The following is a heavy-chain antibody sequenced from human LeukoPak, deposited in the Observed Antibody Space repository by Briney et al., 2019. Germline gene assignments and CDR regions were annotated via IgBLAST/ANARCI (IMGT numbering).Heavy chain of an antibody. CDR3: ARVINHQSGYDQFDY. CDR2: INPSGGST. J-gene: IGHJ4*02. Sequence: GASVKVSCKASGYRFARYYMHWVRQAPGQGLEWMGIINPSGGSTSYAQKFQGRVTMTRDTSTSTVYMELSSLRSEDTAVYYCARVINHQSGYDQFDYWGQGTLVTVSS. V-gene: IGHV1-46*01. CDR1: GYRFARYY. D-gene: IGHD5-12*01.